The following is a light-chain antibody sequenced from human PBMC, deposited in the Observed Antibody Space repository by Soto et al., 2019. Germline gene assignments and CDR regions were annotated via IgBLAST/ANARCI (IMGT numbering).Light chain of an antibody. V-gene: IGLV1-44*01. CDR2: SNN. CDR3: AAWDDSLNGVV. J-gene: IGLJ2*01. CDR1: SSNIGSNT. Sequence: QAVVTQPPSASATPGQRVTISCSGGSSNIGSNTVNWYQQLPGTAPKLLIHSNNQRPSGVPDRFSGSKSGTSASLAISGLQSEDEADHYCAAWDDSLNGVVFGGGTKVTVL.